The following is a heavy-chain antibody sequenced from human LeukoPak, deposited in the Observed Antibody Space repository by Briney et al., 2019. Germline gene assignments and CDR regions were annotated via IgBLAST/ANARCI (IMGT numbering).Heavy chain of an antibody. J-gene: IGHJ4*02. CDR2: IKQDGSEK. CDR1: GFTFSSYW. Sequence: GGSLRLSCAASGFTFSSYWMSWVRQAPGKGLEWVANIKQDGSEKYYVDSVKGRFTISRDNAKNSLYLQMNSLRAEDTAVYYCAATYYYGSGSRGGFDYWGQGTLVTVSS. CDR3: AATYYYGSGSRGGFDY. D-gene: IGHD3-10*01. V-gene: IGHV3-7*01.